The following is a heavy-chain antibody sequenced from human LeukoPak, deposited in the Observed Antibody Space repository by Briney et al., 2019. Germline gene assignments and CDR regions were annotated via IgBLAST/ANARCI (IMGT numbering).Heavy chain of an antibody. CDR1: GFTFSSYW. V-gene: IGHV3-74*01. CDR2: INSDGSST. CDR3: ASGEFDYYDSIIF. Sequence: GGSLRLSCEASGFTFSSYWMHWVRQAPGKGLVWVSRINSDGSSTSYADSVKGRFTISRDNAKETLYLQMNSLRVEDTAVYYCASGEFDYYDSIIFGGQGTLVTVSS. J-gene: IGHJ4*02. D-gene: IGHD3-22*01.